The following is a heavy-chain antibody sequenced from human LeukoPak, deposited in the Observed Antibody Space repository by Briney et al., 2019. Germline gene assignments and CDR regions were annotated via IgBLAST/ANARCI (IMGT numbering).Heavy chain of an antibody. Sequence: ASVKVSCKASGYTFTSYAMHWVRQAPGQRLEWMGWINAGNGNTKYSQKFQGRVTITRDTSASTAYMELSSLGSEDTAVYYCARDRDGYNSGDAFDIWGQGTMVTVSS. CDR1: GYTFTSYA. J-gene: IGHJ3*02. D-gene: IGHD5-24*01. CDR2: INAGNGNT. CDR3: ARDRDGYNSGDAFDI. V-gene: IGHV1-3*01.